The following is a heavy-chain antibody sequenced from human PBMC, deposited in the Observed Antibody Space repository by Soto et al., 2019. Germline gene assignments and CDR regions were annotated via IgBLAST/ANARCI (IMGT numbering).Heavy chain of an antibody. D-gene: IGHD3-10*01. Sequence: GESLKISCRGSGYIFTNYYIAWVRQVPGKGLEWMGTIYPGDSDTIYSPSFQGQVTISADQSISTAYLQWSSLKASDTALYYCARRASGRQYYYAMDVWGQGTTVTV. CDR3: ARRASGRQYYYAMDV. V-gene: IGHV5-51*01. CDR2: IYPGDSDT. CDR1: GYIFTNYY. J-gene: IGHJ6*02.